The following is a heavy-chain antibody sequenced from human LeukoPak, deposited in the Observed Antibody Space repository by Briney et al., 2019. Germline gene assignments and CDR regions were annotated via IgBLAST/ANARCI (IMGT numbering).Heavy chain of an antibody. J-gene: IGHJ4*02. D-gene: IGHD3-22*01. V-gene: IGHV3-64*01. Sequence: GGSLRLSCAASGFTFSSYAMHWVRQAPGKGLEYVSAISSNGGSTYYANSVKGRFTISRDNSKNTLYLQMGSLRAEDMAVYYCAKDLDSGYSIMGYWGQGTLVTVSS. CDR3: AKDLDSGYSIMGY. CDR1: GFTFSSYA. CDR2: ISSNGGST.